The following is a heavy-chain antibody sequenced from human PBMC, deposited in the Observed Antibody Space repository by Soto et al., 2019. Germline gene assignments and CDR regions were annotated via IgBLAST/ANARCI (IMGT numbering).Heavy chain of an antibody. V-gene: IGHV1-18*01. J-gene: IGHJ4*02. CDR1: GYTFTSYG. CDR3: APRSPAFDF. Sequence: QVQLVQSGPEVKKPGASVKVSCKTSGYTFTSYGIAWVRQAPGQGLEWMGWISTSKGNTNYAQKFQGRVTMTTDTPPSTAYTELRSLRSDDTAVYYCAPRSPAFDFWGQGTLVTVSS. CDR2: ISTSKGNT.